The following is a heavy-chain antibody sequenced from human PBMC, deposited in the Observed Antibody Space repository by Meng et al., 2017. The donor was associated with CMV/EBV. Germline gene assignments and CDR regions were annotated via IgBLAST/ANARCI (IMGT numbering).Heavy chain of an antibody. J-gene: IGHJ5*02. Sequence: SGYTFTSYDSNWVRQAPGQGLEWMGWMNPNSGNTGYAQKFQGRVTMTRNTSISTAYMELSSLRSEDTAVYYCARGPYSSSWYGYWFDPWGQGTLVTVSS. CDR3: ARGPYSSSWYGYWFDP. CDR1: GYTFTSYD. V-gene: IGHV1-8*01. CDR2: MNPNSGNT. D-gene: IGHD6-13*01.